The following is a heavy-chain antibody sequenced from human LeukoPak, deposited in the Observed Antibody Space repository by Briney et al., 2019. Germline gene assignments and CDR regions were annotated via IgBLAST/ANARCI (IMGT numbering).Heavy chain of an antibody. V-gene: IGHV1-2*02. J-gene: IGHJ3*02. Sequence: GASVKVSCKASGYTFTGYYMHWVRQAPGQGLEWMGWINPNSGGTNYAQKFQGRVTMTRDTSISTAYMELSRLRSDDTAVYYCARPPGLEDEAFDIWGQGTMVTVSS. CDR2: INPNSGGT. CDR1: GYTFTGYY. CDR3: ARPPGLEDEAFDI. D-gene: IGHD3/OR15-3a*01.